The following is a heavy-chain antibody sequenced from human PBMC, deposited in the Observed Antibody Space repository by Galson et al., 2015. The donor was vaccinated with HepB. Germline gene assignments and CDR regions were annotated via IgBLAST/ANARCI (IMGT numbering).Heavy chain of an antibody. CDR1: GYSFTSYY. CDR3: VRDLKGATGSGVWFDP. V-gene: IGHV1-46*01. CDR2: INPSGGPT. Sequence: SVKVSCKASGYSFTSYYIHWVRQAPGQGPEWMGVINPSGGPTTYSQKLQGRLTVTSDTSATTVYMDLRGLKSEDTAVYHCVRDLKGATGSGVWFDPWGQGSLVIVSS. J-gene: IGHJ5*02. D-gene: IGHD3-10*01.